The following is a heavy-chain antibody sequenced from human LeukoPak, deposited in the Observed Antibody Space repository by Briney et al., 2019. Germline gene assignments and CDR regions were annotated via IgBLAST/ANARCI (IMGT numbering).Heavy chain of an antibody. Sequence: EPSQTLSLTCTVAAGSIGSRSYYCGWIRQPPGNGLEWIRSIYYRGSTYQNPSLKSRVTISVDKYKNQFSLKLSSVTAADTAVYYCCSSGWYWGGFDIWGQGTMVTVSS. D-gene: IGHD6-19*01. J-gene: IGHJ3*02. V-gene: IGHV4-39*01. CDR1: AGSIGSRSYY. CDR2: IYYRGST. CDR3: CSSGWYWGGFDI.